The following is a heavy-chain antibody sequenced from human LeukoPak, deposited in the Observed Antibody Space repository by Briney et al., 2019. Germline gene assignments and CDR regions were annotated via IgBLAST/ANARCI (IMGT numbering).Heavy chain of an antibody. CDR2: IIPIFGTA. CDR1: GGTFSNYG. CDR3: ARGTDIVVVPAAGNWFDP. V-gene: IGHV1-69*05. D-gene: IGHD2-2*01. Sequence: ASVNGSCKASGGTFSNYGVSWVRQAPGQGLEWMGGIIPIFGTANYAQKFQGRVTMTRDTSISTAYMELSRLRSDDTAVYYCARGTDIVVVPAAGNWFDPWGQGTLVTVSS. J-gene: IGHJ5*02.